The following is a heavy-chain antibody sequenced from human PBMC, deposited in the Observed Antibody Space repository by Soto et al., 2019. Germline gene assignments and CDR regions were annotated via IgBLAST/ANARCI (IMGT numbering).Heavy chain of an antibody. J-gene: IGHJ4*02. D-gene: IGHD2-15*01. CDR2: ISYDGSNK. Sequence: TGGSLRLSCAASGFTFSSYAMHWVRQAPGKGLEWVAVISYDGSNKYYADSVKGRFTISRDNSKNTLYLQMNSLRAEDTAVYYCAREGQGYCSGGSCYPLNHWVQGTLVTVSS. V-gene: IGHV3-30-3*01. CDR3: AREGQGYCSGGSCYPLNH. CDR1: GFTFSSYA.